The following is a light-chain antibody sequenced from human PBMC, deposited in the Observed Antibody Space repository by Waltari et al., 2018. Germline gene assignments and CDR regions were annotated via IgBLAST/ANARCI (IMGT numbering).Light chain of an antibody. CDR3: HQSYSNPQT. CDR1: QTLNKF. J-gene: IGKJ2*01. V-gene: IGKV1-39*01. Sequence: DVQLTQSPFSLYASVGDRVTITCRSSQTLNKFLNWYRQMPGKAPELLISRVSNLQSGVPSRFSGSGSGTDFSLTISSLQPEDFATYYCHQSYSNPQTFGQGTKLKI. CDR2: RVS.